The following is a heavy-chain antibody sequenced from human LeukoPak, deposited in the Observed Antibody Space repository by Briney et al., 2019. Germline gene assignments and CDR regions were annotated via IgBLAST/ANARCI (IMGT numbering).Heavy chain of an antibody. V-gene: IGHV4-59*10. CDR2: IYTSGST. D-gene: IGHD6-13*01. J-gene: IGHJ6*03. Sequence: SETLSLTCTVYGGSISSYYWSWIRQPAGKGLEWIGRIYTSGSTNYNPSLKSRVTISVDTSKNQFSLKLSSVTAADTAVYYFARGWGYRYSSSWYYYMDVWGKGTTVTVSS. CDR3: ARGWGYRYSSSWYYYMDV. CDR1: GGSISSYY.